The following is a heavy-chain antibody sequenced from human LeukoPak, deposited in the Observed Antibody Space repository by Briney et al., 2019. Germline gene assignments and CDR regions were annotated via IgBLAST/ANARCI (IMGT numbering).Heavy chain of an antibody. J-gene: IGHJ6*03. V-gene: IGHV4-4*07. Sequence: PSEALSLTCTVSGGSISSYYWSWIRQPAGKGLDWIGRIYTSGSCKYNPSLKSRVTMSVDTPKNQFSLKLSSVTAADTAVYYCARDFYYYYMDVWDKGTTVTVSS. CDR2: IYTSGSC. CDR3: ARDFYYYYMDV. CDR1: GGSISSYY.